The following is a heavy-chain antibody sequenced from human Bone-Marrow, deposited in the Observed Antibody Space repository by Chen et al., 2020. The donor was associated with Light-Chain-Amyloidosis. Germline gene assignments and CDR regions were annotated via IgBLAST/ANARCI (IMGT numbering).Heavy chain of an antibody. CDR1: GFTFSNYD. D-gene: IGHD2-2*01. CDR3: AKDRCTSISCSDFDY. Sequence: ESGGGVVQPGKSLRLSCAASGFTFSNYDMHWVRQAPGKGLEWVALISYDGNNTYYLDSVKGRFTISRDNSKNILYLQMSSLRPEDTAVFYCAKDRCTSISCSDFDYWGQGTLVTVSS. V-gene: IGHV3-30*18. CDR2: ISYDGNNT. J-gene: IGHJ4*02.